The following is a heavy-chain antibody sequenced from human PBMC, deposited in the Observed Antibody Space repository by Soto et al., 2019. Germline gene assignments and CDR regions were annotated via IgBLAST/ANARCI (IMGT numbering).Heavy chain of an antibody. J-gene: IGHJ4*02. V-gene: IGHV4-4*07. CDR2: IHSSGST. CDR3: ARDGTHYDFWSGLLRQVPYFDY. Sequence: SGTLSLTCIVSGASISSHYWSWIRQPAGTGLEWIGRIHSSGSTNYNPSLKSRISMSVDTSKNQVSLKLTYVTAEDTAVYYCARDGTHYDFWSGLLRQVPYFDYWGQGTLVT. D-gene: IGHD3-3*01. CDR1: GASISSHY.